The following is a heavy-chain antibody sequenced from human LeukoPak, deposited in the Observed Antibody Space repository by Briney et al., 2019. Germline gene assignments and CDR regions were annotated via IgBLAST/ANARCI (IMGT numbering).Heavy chain of an antibody. Sequence: PSETLSLTCTVSGYSISSDYWGWIRQPPGKGLEWIGSIYHSGSTYYNPSLKSRVTISVDTSKNQFSLKLSSVTAADTAVYYCARWVRSYFHYYYMDVWGKGTTVTISS. CDR1: GYSISSDY. D-gene: IGHD3-10*01. V-gene: IGHV4-38-2*02. J-gene: IGHJ6*03. CDR2: IYHSGST. CDR3: ARWVRSYFHYYYMDV.